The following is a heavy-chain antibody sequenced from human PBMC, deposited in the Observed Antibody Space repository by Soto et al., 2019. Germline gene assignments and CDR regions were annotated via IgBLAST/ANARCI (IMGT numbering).Heavy chain of an antibody. CDR1: GGSISSYY. J-gene: IGHJ6*03. CDR2: IYYSGST. CDR3: ARGHFWSGYYRPGYYYMDV. Sequence: SETLSLTCTVSGGSISSYYWSWIRQPPGKGLEWIGYIYYSGSTNYNPSLKSRVTISVDTSKNQFSLKLSSVTAADTAVYYCARGHFWSGYYRPGYYYMDVWGKGTTVTVSS. V-gene: IGHV4-59*01. D-gene: IGHD3-3*02.